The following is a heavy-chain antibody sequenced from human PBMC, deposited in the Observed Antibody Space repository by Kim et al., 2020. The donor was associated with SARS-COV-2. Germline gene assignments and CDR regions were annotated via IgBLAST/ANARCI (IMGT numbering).Heavy chain of an antibody. CDR1: GFTVSSNY. J-gene: IGHJ6*02. V-gene: IGHV3-53*01. Sequence: GGSLRLSCAASGFTVSSNYMSWVRQAPGKGLEWVSVIYSAGSTYYADSVKGRCTISRDNSKNTLYLQMNSLRAEDTAVYYCARDATSPLRYFDWLSTGDDYYGMDVWGQGNTGTVSS. CDR2: IYSAGST. D-gene: IGHD3-9*01. CDR3: ARDATSPLRYFDWLSTGDDYYGMDV.